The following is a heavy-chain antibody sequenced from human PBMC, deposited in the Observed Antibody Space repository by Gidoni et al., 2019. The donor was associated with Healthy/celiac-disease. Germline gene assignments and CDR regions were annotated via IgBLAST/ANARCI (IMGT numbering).Heavy chain of an antibody. CDR1: GFTFSSYS. J-gene: IGHJ6*02. CDR2: ISSSSSYI. CDR3: ARDNYGDYTVGGYHYGMDV. V-gene: IGHV3-21*01. D-gene: IGHD4-17*01. Sequence: EVQLVESGGGLVKPGGSLRLSCAASGFTFSSYSMNWVRQAPGKGLEWVSSISSSSSYIYYADSVKGRFTISRDNAKNSLYLQMNSLRAEDTAVYYCARDNYGDYTVGGYHYGMDVWGQGTTVTVSS.